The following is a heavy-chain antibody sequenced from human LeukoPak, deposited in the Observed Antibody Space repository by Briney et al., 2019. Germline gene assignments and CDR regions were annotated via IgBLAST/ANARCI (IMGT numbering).Heavy chain of an antibody. J-gene: IGHJ4*02. Sequence: ASVKVSCTASGYTFTGYCMHWVRQAPGQGLEWMGWINAGNGNTKYSQKFQGRVTITRDTSASTAYMELSSLRSEDTAVYYCASERKWLSGLDYWGQGTLVTVSS. D-gene: IGHD6-19*01. CDR2: INAGNGNT. V-gene: IGHV1-3*01. CDR1: GYTFTGYC. CDR3: ASERKWLSGLDY.